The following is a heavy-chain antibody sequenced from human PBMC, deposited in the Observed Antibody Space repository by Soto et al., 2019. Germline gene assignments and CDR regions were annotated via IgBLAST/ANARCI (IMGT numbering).Heavy chain of an antibody. J-gene: IGHJ3*02. D-gene: IGHD2-21*01. Sequence: SETLCLTCAVSGGSTTSYHWSWSRQFPGKGLEWIAYTAYTGNTNYNPSLKSRVTISVDTSKNQFSLKLSSVTAADTAVYYCAVFPPIPRHALAIPAQGTMDIVSS. CDR3: AVFPPIPRHALAI. V-gene: IGHV4-59*12. CDR2: TAYTGNT. CDR1: GGSTTSYH.